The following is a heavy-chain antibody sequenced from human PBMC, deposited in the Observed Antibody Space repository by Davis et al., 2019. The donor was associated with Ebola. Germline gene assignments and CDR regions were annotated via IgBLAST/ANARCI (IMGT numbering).Heavy chain of an antibody. CDR1: GFTFSGSA. Sequence: GVLKISCAASGFTFSGSAMHWVRQASGKGLEWVGRIRSKANSYATAYAASVKGRFTISRDDSKNMAYLQMNSLKSEDTAVYYCSSTLGTLDYWGQGTLVTVSS. V-gene: IGHV3-73*01. J-gene: IGHJ4*02. CDR2: IRSKANSYAT. CDR3: SSTLGTLDY. D-gene: IGHD7-27*01.